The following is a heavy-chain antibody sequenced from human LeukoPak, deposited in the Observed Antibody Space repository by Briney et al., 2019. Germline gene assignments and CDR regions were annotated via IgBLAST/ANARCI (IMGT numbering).Heavy chain of an antibody. Sequence: PGGSLRLSCAASGFTFSSYSMNWVRQAPGKGLEWVSYISGSSSTIYYADSVKGRFTVSRGNAKNSLYLQMNSLRAEDTAVYYCARGYGEVTFDYWGQGTLVTVSS. CDR2: ISGSSSTI. J-gene: IGHJ4*02. CDR1: GFTFSSYS. CDR3: ARGYGEVTFDY. V-gene: IGHV3-48*01. D-gene: IGHD4/OR15-4a*01.